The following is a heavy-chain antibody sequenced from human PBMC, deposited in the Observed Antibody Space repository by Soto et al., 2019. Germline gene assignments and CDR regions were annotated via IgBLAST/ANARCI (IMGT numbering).Heavy chain of an antibody. CDR1: GFTFSSFW. CDR2: IKTDGSET. D-gene: IGHD3-10*01. CDR3: TSDRYPRFYHGSGSYPYY. J-gene: IGHJ4*02. V-gene: IGHV3-7*03. Sequence: GGSLRLSCAASGFTFSSFWMSWVRQAPGRGLEWVANIKTDGSETHYVDSVKGRFTISRDNPKTSLFLQMNSLRVEDTAVYFCTSDRYPRFYHGSGSYPYYWGQGTPVTVSS.